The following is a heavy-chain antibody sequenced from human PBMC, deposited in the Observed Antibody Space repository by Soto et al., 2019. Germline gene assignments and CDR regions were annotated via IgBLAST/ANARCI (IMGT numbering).Heavy chain of an antibody. CDR3: ARVMAAMQNWLDP. CDR2: IYHTGTT. J-gene: IGHJ5*02. D-gene: IGHD2-2*01. Sequence: SETLSFTCSVSGGSISSIDYFWSWIRQPPGRGLEWIGFIYHTGTTYYNPSLRSRVTISIDTSKSQFSMKLNSVTAADTAVHYCARVMAAMQNWLDPWGQGTLVTVSS. V-gene: IGHV4-30-4*01. CDR1: GGSISSIDYF.